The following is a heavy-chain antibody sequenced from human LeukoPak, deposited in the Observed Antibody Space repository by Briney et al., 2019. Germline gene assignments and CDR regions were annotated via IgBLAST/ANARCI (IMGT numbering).Heavy chain of an antibody. V-gene: IGHV3-74*01. Sequence: PGGSLRLSCAASGFTFTNFWMNWVRQTPGKGLMWVSLIQTDGSTRYAESVKGRFTSSRDSAKNTVYLQMHTLSAEDTAIYYCARGLHWNDFNWFDSWGQGTLVTVSS. CDR3: ARGLHWNDFNWFDS. D-gene: IGHD1-1*01. CDR2: IQTDGST. J-gene: IGHJ5*01. CDR1: GFTFTNFW.